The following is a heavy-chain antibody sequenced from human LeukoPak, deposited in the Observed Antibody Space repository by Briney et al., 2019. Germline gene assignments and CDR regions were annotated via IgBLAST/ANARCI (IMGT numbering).Heavy chain of an antibody. D-gene: IGHD6-13*01. CDR1: GFTFSSYA. CDR2: ISGSGGST. CDR3: AKHSSTWYVDY. Sequence: GGSLRLSCAASGFTFSSYAMSWVRQAPGKGLEWVSGISGSGGSTYYADSVKGRFTIPRDSSKNTLYLQMNSLRAEDTAVYYCAKHSSTWYVDYWGQGTLVTVSS. V-gene: IGHV3-23*01. J-gene: IGHJ4*02.